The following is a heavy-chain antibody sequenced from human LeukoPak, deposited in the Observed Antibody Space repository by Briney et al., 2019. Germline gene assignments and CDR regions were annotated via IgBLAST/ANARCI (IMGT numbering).Heavy chain of an antibody. D-gene: IGHD1-20*01. CDR3: ARGRYNWNDGFDAFDI. Sequence: PPQTLSLTCTVSGGSISSGGYYWSWIRQHPGKGLEWIGYIYYSGSTYYNPSLKSRVTISVDTSKNQFSLKLSSVTAADTAVYYCARGRYNWNDGFDAFDIWGQGTMVTVSS. V-gene: IGHV4-31*03. J-gene: IGHJ3*02. CDR1: GGSISSGGYY. CDR2: IYYSGST.